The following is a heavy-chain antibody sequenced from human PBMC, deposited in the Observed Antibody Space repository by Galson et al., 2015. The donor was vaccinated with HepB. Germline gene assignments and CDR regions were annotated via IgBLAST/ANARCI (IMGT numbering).Heavy chain of an antibody. V-gene: IGHV4-4*02. CDR1: GGSISSSNW. D-gene: IGHD3-3*01. CDR2: IYHSGST. Sequence: SETLSLTCAVSGGSISSSNWWSWVRQPPGKGLEWIGEIYHSGSTNYNPSLKSRVTISVDKSKNQFSLKLSSVTAADTAVYYCARREWRREYYFDYWGQGTLVTVSS. J-gene: IGHJ4*02. CDR3: ARREWRREYYFDY.